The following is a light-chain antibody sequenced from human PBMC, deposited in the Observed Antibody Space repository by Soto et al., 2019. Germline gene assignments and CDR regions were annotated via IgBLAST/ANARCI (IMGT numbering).Light chain of an antibody. J-gene: IGKJ1*01. V-gene: IGKV3D-20*02. CDR2: GAS. Sequence: EIVLTQSPGTLSLSPGERATLSCRASQTITSTYLAWYQQKPGQAPRLLIYGASSRATGIPDRFSGSGSETDFTLTISSLEPEDSAVYYCQQRSNWPPAFGQGTKVDIK. CDR1: QTITSTY. CDR3: QQRSNWPPA.